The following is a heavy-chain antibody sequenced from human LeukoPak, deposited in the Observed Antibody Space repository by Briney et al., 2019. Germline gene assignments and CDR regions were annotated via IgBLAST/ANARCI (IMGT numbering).Heavy chain of an antibody. Sequence: SQTLSLACTVSGGSISSGSYYWSWIRQPAGKGLEWIGRIYTSGSTNYNPSLKSRVTIPVDTSKNQFSLKLSSVTAADTAVYYCAKSADYGDYYFDHWGQGTLVTVSS. D-gene: IGHD4-17*01. CDR2: IYTSGST. CDR3: AKSADYGDYYFDH. J-gene: IGHJ4*02. CDR1: GGSISSGSYY. V-gene: IGHV4-61*02.